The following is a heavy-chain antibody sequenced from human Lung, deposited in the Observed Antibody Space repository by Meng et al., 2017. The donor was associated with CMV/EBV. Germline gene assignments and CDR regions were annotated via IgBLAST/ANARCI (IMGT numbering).Heavy chain of an antibody. V-gene: IGHV3-23*01. CDR3: AKPPAYYSS. CDR1: GFTFSSFA. CDR2: ASSSGGTT. J-gene: IGHJ5*02. Sequence: GESLKISCAASGFTFSSFAMSWVRQAPGRGLEWVSGASSSGGTTSYADSVKGRFIISRDNSRNTVYLQMNSLRAEDTAIYYCAKPPAYYSSWGQGTLVTVSS. D-gene: IGHD3-16*01.